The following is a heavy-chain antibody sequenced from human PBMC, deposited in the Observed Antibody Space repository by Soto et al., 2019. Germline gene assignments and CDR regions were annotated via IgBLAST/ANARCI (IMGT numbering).Heavy chain of an antibody. V-gene: IGHV3-11*05. J-gene: IGHJ4*02. CDR2: ISGSSSDT. CDR3: ATGPRRLSD. Sequence: QVQLVESGGGLVKPGGSLRPSCAASGFTFSDYYMSWIRQAPGKGLESLSYISGSSSDTNYADSVRGRFTISRDNAKNSLYLQMNSLRAEDTAMYCCATGPRRLSDWGQGTLVIVSS. D-gene: IGHD3-3*01. CDR1: GFTFSDYY.